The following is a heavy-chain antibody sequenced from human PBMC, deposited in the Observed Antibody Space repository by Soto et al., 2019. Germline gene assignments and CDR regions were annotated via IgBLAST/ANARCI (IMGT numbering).Heavy chain of an antibody. V-gene: IGHV1-69*13. CDR1: GGTFSSYA. CDR3: ARKYYDILTGYYRPHYYYGMDV. CDR2: IIPIFGTA. J-gene: IGHJ6*02. D-gene: IGHD3-9*01. Sequence: ASVKVSCKASGGTFSSYAISWVRQAPGQGLEWMGGIIPIFGTANYAQKFQGRVTITADESTSTAYMELSSLRSEDTAVYYCARKYYDILTGYYRPHYYYGMDVWGQGTTVTVSS.